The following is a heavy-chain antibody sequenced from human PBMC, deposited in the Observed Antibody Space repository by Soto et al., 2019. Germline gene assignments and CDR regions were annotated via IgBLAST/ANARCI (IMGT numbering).Heavy chain of an antibody. CDR3: ATSYSSSWYFFDY. CDR2: LYYSGST. D-gene: IGHD6-13*01. Sequence: PSETLSLTCTVSGGSISSSSYYWGWIRQPPGTGLEWIGSLYYSGSTYYNPSLRSRVTISVDTSKNQFSLKLSSVTAADTAIYYCATSYSSSWYFFDYWGQGTLVTVS. V-gene: IGHV4-39*01. CDR1: GGSISSSSYY. J-gene: IGHJ4*02.